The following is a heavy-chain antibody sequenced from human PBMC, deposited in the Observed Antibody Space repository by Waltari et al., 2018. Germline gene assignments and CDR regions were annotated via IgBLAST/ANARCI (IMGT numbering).Heavy chain of an antibody. J-gene: IGHJ4*02. CDR2: IYHSGST. CDR3: ARRGYCSSTSCSYFDY. CDR1: GYSIRSGYY. D-gene: IGHD2-2*01. V-gene: IGHV4-38-2*01. Sequence: QVQLQESGPGLVKPSETLSLPCAVSGYSIRSGYYWGWIRPPPGKGLEWIGSIYHSGSTYYNPSRKSRVTISVDTSKNQFSLKLSSVTAADTAVYYCARRGYCSSTSCSYFDYWGQGTLVTVSS.